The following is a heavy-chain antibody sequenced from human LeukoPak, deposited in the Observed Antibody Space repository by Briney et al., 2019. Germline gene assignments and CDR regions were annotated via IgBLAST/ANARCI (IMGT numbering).Heavy chain of an antibody. CDR2: MTSSNTI. V-gene: IGHV3-69-1*01. J-gene: IGHJ3*02. Sequence: PGGSLRLSCAASGFTFSSYSMNWVRQAPGKGLEWVATMTSSNTIYYADSVKGRFTISRDNAENSVYLQINSLRDEDTAVYSCARAQTMFWEFDGFDIWGRGTKVSVSS. CDR1: GFTFSSYS. CDR3: ARAQTMFWEFDGFDI. D-gene: IGHD3-10*02.